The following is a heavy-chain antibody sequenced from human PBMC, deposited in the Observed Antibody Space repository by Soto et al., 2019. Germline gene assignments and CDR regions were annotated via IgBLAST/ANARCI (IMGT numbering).Heavy chain of an antibody. D-gene: IGHD6-19*01. Sequence: ASVKVSCKASGYTFTAYAIHWVRQAPGQRPEWMGWINAGNGNTKYSQTFQGRITITRDTSASTGYMELSSLRSEDTAVYYCARDVYPADTGYYYYYGMDVWGQGTSVTVSS. CDR3: ARDVYPADTGYYYYYGMDV. CDR1: GYTFTAYA. J-gene: IGHJ6*02. V-gene: IGHV1-3*01. CDR2: INAGNGNT.